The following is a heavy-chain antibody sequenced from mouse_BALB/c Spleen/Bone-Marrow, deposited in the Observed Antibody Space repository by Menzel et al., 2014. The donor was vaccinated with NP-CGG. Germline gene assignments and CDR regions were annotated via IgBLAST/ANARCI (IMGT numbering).Heavy chain of an antibody. Sequence: EVQGVESGGGLVKPGGSLKLSRAASGFTFSSYTMSWVRQTPEKRLEWVATITSGGSYTYYPDSVKGRFTISRDIAKNTLYLQMSSLRSEDTAMYYCTRDLYDGYSYYAMDYWGQGTSVTVSS. J-gene: IGHJ4*01. CDR3: TRDLYDGYSYYAMDY. V-gene: IGHV5-6-4*01. CDR2: ITSGGSYT. D-gene: IGHD2-3*01. CDR1: GFTFSSYT.